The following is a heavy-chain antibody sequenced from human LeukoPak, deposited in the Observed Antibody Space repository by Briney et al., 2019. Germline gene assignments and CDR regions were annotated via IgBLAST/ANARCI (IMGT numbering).Heavy chain of an antibody. Sequence: ASVKVSCKVSGYTLTELSMHRVRQAPGKGLEWMGGFDPEDGETIYAQKFQGRVTMTEDTSTDTAYMELSSLRSEDTAVYYCATSITMVWGVIITPYFDYWGQGTLVTVSS. CDR2: FDPEDGET. V-gene: IGHV1-24*01. CDR3: ATSITMVWGVIITPYFDY. J-gene: IGHJ4*02. CDR1: GYTLTELS. D-gene: IGHD3-10*01.